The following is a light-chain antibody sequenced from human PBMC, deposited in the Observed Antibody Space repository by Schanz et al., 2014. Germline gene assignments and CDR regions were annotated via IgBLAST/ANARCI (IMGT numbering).Light chain of an antibody. CDR2: EVN. J-gene: IGLJ2*01. Sequence: QSVLTQPASVSGSPGQSITISCTGTSSDVGGYKYVSWYQQHPGKAPKLMIYEVNKRPSGVPDRFSGSKSGNTASLTISGLQAEDEGDYYCCSYTSSNTLEFGGGTKLTVL. V-gene: IGLV2-14*01. CDR1: SSDVGGYKY. CDR3: CSYTSSNTLE.